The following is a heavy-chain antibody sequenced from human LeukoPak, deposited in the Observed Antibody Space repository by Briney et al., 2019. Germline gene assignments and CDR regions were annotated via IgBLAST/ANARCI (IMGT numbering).Heavy chain of an antibody. J-gene: IGHJ6*04. CDR2: IYYNVST. CDR3: ARDLHLWSPQCLGYNYYGMDV. V-gene: IGHV4-59*07. Sequence: SDTLPLTCTVSGGPLRNYYWTWIRQAPGKGLEWIGYIYYNVSTNYNPPHNSRVTITLDTTKNQFFLNLISVTAADTAVYFCARDLHLWSPQCLGYNYYGMDVWGKGTTVTVSS. CDR1: GGPLRNYY. D-gene: IGHD6-19*01.